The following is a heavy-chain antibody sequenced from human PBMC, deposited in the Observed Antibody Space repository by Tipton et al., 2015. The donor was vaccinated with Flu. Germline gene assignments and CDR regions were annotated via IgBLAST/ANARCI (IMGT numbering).Heavy chain of an antibody. Sequence: TLSLTCAVSGYSISSGYYWGWIRQPPGKGLEWIGSIYHGGTTYYNPSLKSRVAISLDTFTNQFSLKLTSVTAADTAVYYCATTTYYYGSGPHAYWGQGTLVTVS. D-gene: IGHD3-10*01. J-gene: IGHJ4*02. CDR3: ATTTYYYGSGPHAY. V-gene: IGHV4-38-2*01. CDR2: IYHGGTT. CDR1: GYSISSGYY.